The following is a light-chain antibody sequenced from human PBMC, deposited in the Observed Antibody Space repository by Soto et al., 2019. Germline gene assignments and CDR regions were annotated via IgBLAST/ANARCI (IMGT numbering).Light chain of an antibody. J-gene: IGLJ1*01. CDR2: EVS. Sequence: LTQPASVSGSPGQSITISCTGTSSDVGGYNYVSWYQQHPGKAPKLMIYEVSNRPSGVSNRFSGSKSGNTASLTISGLQAEDEADYYCSSYTSSSTYVFGTGTK. CDR1: SSDVGGYNY. V-gene: IGLV2-14*01. CDR3: SSYTSSSTYV.